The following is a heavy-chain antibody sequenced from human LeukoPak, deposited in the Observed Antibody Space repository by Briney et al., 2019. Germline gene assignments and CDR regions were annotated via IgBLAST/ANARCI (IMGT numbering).Heavy chain of an antibody. D-gene: IGHD3-22*01. CDR1: GFTFSSYA. Sequence: GGSLRLSCAASGFTFSSYAMSWVRQAPGKGLEWVSGISWNSGSIGYADSVRGRFTISRDNAKNSLYLQMNSLRAEDTALYYCAKEAYYYDSSGLFDYWGQGTLVTVSS. V-gene: IGHV3-9*01. CDR3: AKEAYYYDSSGLFDY. CDR2: ISWNSGSI. J-gene: IGHJ4*02.